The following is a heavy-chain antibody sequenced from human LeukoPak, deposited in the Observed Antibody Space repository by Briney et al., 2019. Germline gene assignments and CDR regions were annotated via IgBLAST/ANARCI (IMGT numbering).Heavy chain of an antibody. CDR2: IYYSGST. CDR1: GGSISSYY. D-gene: IGHD3-10*01. Sequence: SETLSLTCTVSGGSISSYYWSWIRQPPGKGLEGIGYIYYSGSTNYNPSLKSRVTISVDTSKNQFSLKLSSVTAADTAVYYCARDRSVRAMVRGPFDYWGQGTLVTVSS. V-gene: IGHV4-59*01. J-gene: IGHJ4*02. CDR3: ARDRSVRAMVRGPFDY.